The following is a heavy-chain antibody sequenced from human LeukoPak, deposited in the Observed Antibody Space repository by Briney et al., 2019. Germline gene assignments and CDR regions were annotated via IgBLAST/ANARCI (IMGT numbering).Heavy chain of an antibody. CDR2: IYYSGST. CDR3: ARDSVNYYDSSGYYYGTWYYYYGMDV. D-gene: IGHD3-22*01. Sequence: SSETLSLTCTVSCGSISSYYWSWIRQPPGKGLEWIGYIYYSGSTNYNPSLKSRVTISVDTSKNQFSLKLSSVTAADTAVYYCARDSVNYYDSSGYYYGTWYYYYGMDVWGQGTTVTVSS. J-gene: IGHJ6*02. V-gene: IGHV4-59*01. CDR1: CGSISSYY.